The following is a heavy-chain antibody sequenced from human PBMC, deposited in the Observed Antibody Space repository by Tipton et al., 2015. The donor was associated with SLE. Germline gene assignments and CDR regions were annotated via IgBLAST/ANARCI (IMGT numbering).Heavy chain of an antibody. CDR3: ARGHGSGFYSDN. J-gene: IGHJ3*01. D-gene: IGHD3-22*01. Sequence: TLSLTCIVSGDSISGSTYYWGWIRQPPGKGLEWIGSISYGGRNYYNPSLKSRVTISEDTPKNQFSLKLTSVTAADTAMYYCARGHGSGFYSDNWGQGTMVTVSS. CDR2: ISYGGRN. CDR1: GDSISGSTYY. V-gene: IGHV4-39*07.